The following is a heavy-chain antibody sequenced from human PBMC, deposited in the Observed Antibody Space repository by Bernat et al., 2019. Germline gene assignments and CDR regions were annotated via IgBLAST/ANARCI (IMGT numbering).Heavy chain of an antibody. Sequence: QVQLQQWGAGLLKPSETLSLTCAVYGGSFSGYYWSWIRQPPGKGLEWIGEINHSGSTNYNPSLKSRVTISVDTSKNQFSLKLSSVTAADTAVYYCARVPQGDPKIDYGSGSYYRYYYGMDVWGQGTTVTVSS. V-gene: IGHV4-34*01. CDR3: ARVPQGDPKIDYGSGSYYRYYYGMDV. J-gene: IGHJ6*02. D-gene: IGHD3-10*01. CDR1: GGSFSGYY. CDR2: INHSGST.